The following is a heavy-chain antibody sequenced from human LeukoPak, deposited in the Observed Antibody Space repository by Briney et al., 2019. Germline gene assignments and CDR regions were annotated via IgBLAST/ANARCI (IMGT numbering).Heavy chain of an antibody. J-gene: IGHJ4*02. CDR1: GFTFSSYW. D-gene: IGHD6-6*01. V-gene: IGHV3-7*01. CDR2: IKPDGTEK. Sequence: PGGSLRPSCAASGFTFSSYWMNWARQAPGKGLEWVANIKPDGTEKYYVDSLKGRFTISRDNAKNSLYLQMNSLRVEDTAVYYCARGGNSSWDYWGQGAPVTVSS. CDR3: ARGGNSSWDY.